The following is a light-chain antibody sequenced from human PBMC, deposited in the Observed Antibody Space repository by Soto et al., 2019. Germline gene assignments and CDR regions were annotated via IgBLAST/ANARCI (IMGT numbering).Light chain of an antibody. CDR3: QQYGSSPPYT. V-gene: IGKV3-20*01. J-gene: IGKJ2*01. CDR2: DVS. Sequence: EIVLTQSPGTLSLSPGERATLSCRASQSVSSSYLAWYQKKPGQAPRLLIYDVSSRAPGIPDRFSGSGSGTDFTLTISSLEPEDFAVYYCQQYGSSPPYTFGQGTKLEIK. CDR1: QSVSSSY.